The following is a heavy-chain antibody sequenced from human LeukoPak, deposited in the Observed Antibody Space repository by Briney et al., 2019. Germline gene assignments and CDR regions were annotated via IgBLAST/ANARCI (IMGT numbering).Heavy chain of an antibody. Sequence: GASVKVSCKASGYTFTSNDINWVRQATGQGLEWMGWMNPNSGNTGYAQKFQGRVTMTRDMSTSTVYMELSSLRSEDTAVYYCARDEGALGYCSGGSCYSGWFDPWGQGTLVTVSS. D-gene: IGHD2-15*01. V-gene: IGHV1-8*02. CDR1: GYTFTSND. J-gene: IGHJ5*02. CDR2: MNPNSGNT. CDR3: ARDEGALGYCSGGSCYSGWFDP.